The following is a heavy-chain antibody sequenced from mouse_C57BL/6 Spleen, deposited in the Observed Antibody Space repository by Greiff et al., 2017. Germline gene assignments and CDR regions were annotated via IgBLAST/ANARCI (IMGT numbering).Heavy chain of an antibody. V-gene: IGHV1-61*01. D-gene: IGHD1-1*01. CDR2: IYPSDSET. J-gene: IGHJ2*01. Sequence: VQLQQPGAELVRPGSSVKLSCKASGYTFTSYWMDWVKQRPGQGLEWIGNIYPSDSETHYNQKFKDKATLTVDKSSSTAYMQLSSLTSEDSAVYYCARATVVPLGYWGQGTTLTVSS. CDR1: GYTFTSYW. CDR3: ARATVVPLGY.